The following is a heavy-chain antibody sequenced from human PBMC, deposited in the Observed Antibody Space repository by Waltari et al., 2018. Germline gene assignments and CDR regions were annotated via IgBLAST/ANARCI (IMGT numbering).Heavy chain of an antibody. J-gene: IGHJ3*02. D-gene: IGHD6-13*01. Sequence: EVQLVESGGGLVQPGGSLRLSCAAAGFTFRGDGMSWVRQAPGKGVEWVANIKQDGSEKYYVYSVKGRFTISRDNAKNSLYLQMNSLRAEDTAVYYCARPLASALTRRAFDIWGQGTMVTVSS. CDR2: IKQDGSEK. V-gene: IGHV3-7*01. CDR3: ARPLASALTRRAFDI. CDR1: GFTFRGDG.